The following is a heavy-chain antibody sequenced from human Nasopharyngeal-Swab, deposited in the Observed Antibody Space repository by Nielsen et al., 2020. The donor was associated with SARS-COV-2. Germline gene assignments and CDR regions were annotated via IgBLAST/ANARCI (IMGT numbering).Heavy chain of an antibody. CDR1: GFTFSSFW. CDR3: ARDLYSTSRGSFGY. J-gene: IGHJ4*02. D-gene: IGHD6-13*01. Sequence: GESLKISCAASGFTFSSFWMHWVRQAPGKGLMDVSYISPGDGSSTNYAASVKGRFTISRDNAKNSLYLQMNSLRAEDTAVYNCARDLYSTSRGSFGYWGQGTLVTVSS. CDR2: ISPGDGSST. V-gene: IGHV3-74*01.